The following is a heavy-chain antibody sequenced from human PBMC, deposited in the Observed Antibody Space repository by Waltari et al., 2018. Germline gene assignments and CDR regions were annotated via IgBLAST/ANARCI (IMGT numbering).Heavy chain of an antibody. CDR2: IIHSGST. J-gene: IGHJ5*02. V-gene: IGHV4-34*01. CDR3: ARGRGVDNGGWFDP. D-gene: IGHD3-16*01. CDR1: GGSLSTYY. Sequence: TCAVYGGSLSTYYWTWIRQSPGKGLEWIGEIIHSGSTYYNPSLMSRVTISVDTSKNQFSLDLTSVTAADTAVYYCARGRGVDNGGWFDPWGQGTLVTVSS.